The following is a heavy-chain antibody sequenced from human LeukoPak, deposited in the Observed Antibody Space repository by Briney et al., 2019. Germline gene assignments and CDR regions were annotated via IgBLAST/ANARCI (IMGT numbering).Heavy chain of an antibody. CDR2: ISRSSSTI. D-gene: IGHD2-2*01. CDR1: GVTPTDGR. Sequence: PGGSLRPSPAASGVTPTDGRRAWGRQGPGEGEGGGLYISRSSSTIYYADSVKGRFTISRDNSKNTLYLQMNSLRAEDTAVYYCAKDSDIVVVPAAPQGGYFDYWGQGTLVTVSS. J-gene: IGHJ4*02. V-gene: IGHV3-48*01. CDR3: AKDSDIVVVPAAPQGGYFDY.